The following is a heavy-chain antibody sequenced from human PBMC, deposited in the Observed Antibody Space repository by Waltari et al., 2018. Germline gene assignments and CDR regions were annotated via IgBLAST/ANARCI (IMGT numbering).Heavy chain of an antibody. CDR1: GYTFTSYY. Sequence: QVQLVQSGAEVKKPGASVKVSCKASGYTFTSYYMHWVRQAPGQGLEWMGIINPSGGSTSYVQKFQGRVTMTRDTSTSTVYMELSSLRSEDTAVYYCASKGGGSYYAFDIWGQGTMVTVSS. D-gene: IGHD1-26*01. J-gene: IGHJ3*02. CDR3: ASKGGGSYYAFDI. CDR2: INPSGGST. V-gene: IGHV1-46*01.